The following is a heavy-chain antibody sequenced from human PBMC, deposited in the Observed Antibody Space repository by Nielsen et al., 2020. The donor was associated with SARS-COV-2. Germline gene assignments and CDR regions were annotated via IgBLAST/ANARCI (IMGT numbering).Heavy chain of an antibody. D-gene: IGHD3-10*01. Sequence: ASVKVSCKASGYTFTSYGISWVRQAPGQGLEWMGWISAYNGNTNYAQKLQGGVTMTTDTSTSTAYMELRSLRSEDTAVYYCARSPMVRGVRHNWFDPWGQGTLVTVSS. CDR2: ISAYNGNT. V-gene: IGHV1-18*01. J-gene: IGHJ5*02. CDR1: GYTFTSYG. CDR3: ARSPMVRGVRHNWFDP.